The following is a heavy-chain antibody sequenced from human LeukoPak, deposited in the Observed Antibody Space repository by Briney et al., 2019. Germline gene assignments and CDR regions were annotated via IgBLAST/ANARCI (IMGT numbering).Heavy chain of an antibody. CDR1: GFSFRHFL. CDR2: IDSDGSST. J-gene: IGHJ3*01. CDR3: ARVGSGLRAFDL. V-gene: IGHV3-74*01. Sequence: GGSLRLSCAASGFSFRHFLMHWVRQAPGKGLVWVSRIDSDGSSTSYVDSVKGRFTISRDNAKNTLYLQMHSLRAEDTAVYYCARVGSGLRAFDLWGQGTMVTVSS. D-gene: IGHD3-10*01.